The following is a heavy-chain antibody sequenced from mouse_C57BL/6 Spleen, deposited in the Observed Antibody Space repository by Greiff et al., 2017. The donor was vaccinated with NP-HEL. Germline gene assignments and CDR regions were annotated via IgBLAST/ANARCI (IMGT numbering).Heavy chain of an antibody. V-gene: IGHV1-78*01. J-gene: IGHJ1*03. CDR1: GYTFTDHT. D-gene: IGHD1-1*01. CDR2: IYPRDGST. CDR3: ARTHYYGSSYWYFDV. Sequence: QVQLKESDAELVKPGASVKISCKVSGYTFTDHTIHWMKQRPEQGLEWIGYIYPRDGSTKYNEKFKGKATLTADKSSSTAYMQLNSLTSEDSAVYFCARTHYYGSSYWYFDVWGTGTTVTVSS.